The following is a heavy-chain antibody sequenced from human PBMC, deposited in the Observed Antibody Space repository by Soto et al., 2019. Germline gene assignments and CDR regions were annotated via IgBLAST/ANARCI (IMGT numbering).Heavy chain of an antibody. V-gene: IGHV1-2*04. Sequence: QVQLVQSGVEVKKPGASVRVSCKASGYIFTVYYINWLRQAPGQGLEWVGWINPKTGDTNSAQKYQGWVTLTRDTSNNTAYMEQTRLTSDDTAGYFCATPTGTVGTFEDFWGQETLITVYS. CDR2: INPKTGDT. J-gene: IGHJ4*02. CDR3: ATPTGTVGTFEDF. CDR1: GYIFTVYY. D-gene: IGHD1-26*01.